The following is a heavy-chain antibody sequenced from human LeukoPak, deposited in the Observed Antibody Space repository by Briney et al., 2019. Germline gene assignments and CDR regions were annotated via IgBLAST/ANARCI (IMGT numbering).Heavy chain of an antibody. D-gene: IGHD6-13*01. CDR2: IIPIFGIA. CDR3: ARDDSSSWYGNWFDP. J-gene: IGHJ5*02. V-gene: IGHV1-69*04. Sequence: ASVKVSCKASGGTFSSYAISWVRQAPGQGLEWMGRIIPIFGIANYAQKLQGRVTITADKSTSTAYMELSSLRSEDTAVYYCARDDSSSWYGNWFDPWGQGTLVTVSS. CDR1: GGTFSSYA.